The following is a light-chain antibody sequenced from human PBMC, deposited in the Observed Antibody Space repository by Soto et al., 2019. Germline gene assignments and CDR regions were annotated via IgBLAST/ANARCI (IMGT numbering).Light chain of an antibody. CDR3: AAWDDSLSGLYV. Sequence: HSALTQPPSWSVTPGQRGSISCSGSSSNIGSNYVYWYQQLPGTAPKLLIYRNNQRPSGVPDRFSGSKSGTSASLAISGLRSEDEADYYCAAWDDSLSGLYVFGTGTKVTVL. J-gene: IGLJ1*01. CDR2: RNN. CDR1: SSNIGSNY. V-gene: IGLV1-47*01.